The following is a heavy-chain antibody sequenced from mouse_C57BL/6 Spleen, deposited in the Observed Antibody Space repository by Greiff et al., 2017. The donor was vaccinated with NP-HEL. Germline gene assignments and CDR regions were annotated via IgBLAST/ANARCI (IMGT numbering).Heavy chain of an antibody. Sequence: EVKLVESGEGLVKPGGSLKLSCAASGFTFSSYAMSWVRQTPEKRLEWVAYISSGGDYIYYADTVKGRFTISRDNARNTLYLQMSSLKSEDTAMYYCTRGGYDVTATWFAYWGQGTLVTVSA. CDR1: GFTFSSYA. J-gene: IGHJ3*01. V-gene: IGHV5-9-1*02. D-gene: IGHD2-2*01. CDR2: ISSGGDYI. CDR3: TRGGYDVTATWFAY.